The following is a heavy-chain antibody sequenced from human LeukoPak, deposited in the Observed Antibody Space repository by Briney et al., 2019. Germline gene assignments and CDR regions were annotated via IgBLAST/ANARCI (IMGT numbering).Heavy chain of an antibody. V-gene: IGHV4-34*01. CDR3: ASVNGDPYAYYYYMDV. CDR1: GGSLSGYY. CDR2: INHSGSA. D-gene: IGHD4-17*01. J-gene: IGHJ6*03. Sequence: SETLSLTCAVYGGSLSGYYWSWIRQPPGKGLEWIGEINHSGSANYNPSLKSRVTISVDTSKDQFSLKLSSVTAADTAVYYCASVNGDPYAYYYYMDVWGKGTTVTVSS.